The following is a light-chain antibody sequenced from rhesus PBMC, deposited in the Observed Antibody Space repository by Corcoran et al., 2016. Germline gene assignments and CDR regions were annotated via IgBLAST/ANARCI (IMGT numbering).Light chain of an antibody. V-gene: IGKV1-33*01. CDR2: DIS. J-gene: IGKJ4*01. CDR1: QGITKY. CDR3: QQHTSFPLT. Sequence: DIQMTQSPSSLSASVGDTVTITCQASQGITKYLTWYQQKPGKASKLLIYDISTLQSGVPSRFKGSGSVTEFSLTISSLQPEDFGVYYCQQHTSFPLTFGGGTKVEIK.